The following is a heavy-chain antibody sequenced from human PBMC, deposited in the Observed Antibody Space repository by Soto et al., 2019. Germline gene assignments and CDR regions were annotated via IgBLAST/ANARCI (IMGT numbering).Heavy chain of an antibody. Sequence: ASVKVSCKSSGYSFTSYGISWVRQAPGQGLEWMGWISTYNGNINYAQNFKGRVNMTTDASTRTVYMQLSSLRSDDTAVYYCVKDRDSNSWPSRDVWGPGTTVTVS. V-gene: IGHV1-18*04. D-gene: IGHD3-22*01. CDR1: GYSFTSYG. CDR2: ISTYNGNI. J-gene: IGHJ6*02. CDR3: VKDRDSNSWPSRDV.